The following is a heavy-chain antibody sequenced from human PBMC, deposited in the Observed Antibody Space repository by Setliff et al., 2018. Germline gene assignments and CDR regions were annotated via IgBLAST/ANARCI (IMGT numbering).Heavy chain of an antibody. CDR3: AKVRWGVDLVPDAFDI. D-gene: IGHD3-16*01. Sequence: GGSLRLSCAASGFTFSDYYMSWIRQAPGKGLEWVSAISGSGSIGYADSVKGRFTISRDNAKNSLYLQMNSLRAEDTALYYCAKVRWGVDLVPDAFDIWGQGTMVTVSS. CDR2: ISGSGSI. J-gene: IGHJ3*02. CDR1: GFTFSDYY. V-gene: IGHV3-11*01.